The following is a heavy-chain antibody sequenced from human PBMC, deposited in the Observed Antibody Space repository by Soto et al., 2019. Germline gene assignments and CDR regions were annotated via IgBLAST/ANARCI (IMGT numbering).Heavy chain of an antibody. Sequence: GGSLRLSCAASAFIFSSYAMSWVRQAPGKGLEWVSGISGSGGSTYYAGSVTCRFTISRDNSKDTLNLQMNSLRDEETAVYYCAKDEYYDNVWGNMYFDCWGQGTLVTVSS. CDR2: ISGSGGST. D-gene: IGHD3-16*01. V-gene: IGHV3-23*01. CDR3: AKDEYYDNVWGNMYFDC. CDR1: AFIFSSYA. J-gene: IGHJ4*02.